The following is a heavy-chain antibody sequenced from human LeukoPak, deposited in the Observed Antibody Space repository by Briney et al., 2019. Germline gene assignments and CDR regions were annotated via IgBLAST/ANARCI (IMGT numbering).Heavy chain of an antibody. Sequence: ETLSLTCAVYGGSFSGYYWSWIRQPPGKGLEWIGEINHSGSTNYSPSLKSRVTISVDTPKNQFSLKLSSVTAADTAVYYCARVLAAAIPAFDAFDIWGQGTMVTVSS. CDR3: ARVLAAAIPAFDAFDI. V-gene: IGHV4-34*01. CDR2: INHSGST. J-gene: IGHJ3*02. CDR1: GGSFSGYY. D-gene: IGHD2-2*01.